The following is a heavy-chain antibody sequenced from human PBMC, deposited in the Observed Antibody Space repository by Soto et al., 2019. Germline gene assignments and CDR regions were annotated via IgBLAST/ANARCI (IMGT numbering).Heavy chain of an antibody. CDR2: SYYSGST. D-gene: IGHD5-18*01. Sequence: QLQLQESGPGLVKPSETLSLTCTVSGGSISSSSYYWGWIRHPPGKGLEWIGSSYYSGSTYYNPSLKSRVTISVDTSKIQFSLKLSSVTAADTAVYYCARGGAMAPTWVGYWGQGTLVTVSS. J-gene: IGHJ4*02. CDR1: GGSISSSSYY. CDR3: ARGGAMAPTWVGY. V-gene: IGHV4-39*01.